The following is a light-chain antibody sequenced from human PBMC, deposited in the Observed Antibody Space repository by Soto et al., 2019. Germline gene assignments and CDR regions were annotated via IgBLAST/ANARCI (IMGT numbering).Light chain of an antibody. CDR3: CSYAGSYTYV. Sequence: QSALPEPRSVSGSPGQSVTLSCTGTSSDVGGYNFVSWYQQHPGKAPKLMIYDVSKRPSGVPDRFSGSKSGNTASLTISGLQAEDEADYYCCSYAGSYTYVFGTGTKLTVL. CDR2: DVS. CDR1: SSDVGGYNF. J-gene: IGLJ1*01. V-gene: IGLV2-11*01.